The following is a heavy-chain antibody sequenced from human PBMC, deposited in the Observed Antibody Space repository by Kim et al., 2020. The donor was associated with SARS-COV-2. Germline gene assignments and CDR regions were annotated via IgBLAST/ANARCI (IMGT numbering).Heavy chain of an antibody. CDR3: AKDNERGAFDI. V-gene: IGHV3-33*03. D-gene: IGHD2-8*01. Sequence: GGSLRLSCAASGFTLSIYSMHWVRQAPGKGLEWVAVIWYDGSKEYYADSVKGRFTISRDKSKNTLDLQMNSLRAEDTAVYYCAKDNERGAFDIWGQGTM. CDR2: IWYDGSKE. J-gene: IGHJ3*02. CDR1: GFTLSIYS.